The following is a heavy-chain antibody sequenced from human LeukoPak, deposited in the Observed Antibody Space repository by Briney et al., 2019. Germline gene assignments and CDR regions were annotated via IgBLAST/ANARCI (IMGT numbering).Heavy chain of an antibody. J-gene: IGHJ4*02. Sequence: AGGSLRPSCAASGFTFSSYSMNWVRQAPGKGLEWVSYISSSSSMIYYADSVKGRFTISRDNAKNSLYLQMKSLRDEDTAIYYCARDYGDLPARVPYFDYWGQGTLVTVSS. V-gene: IGHV3-48*02. D-gene: IGHD4-17*01. CDR1: GFTFSSYS. CDR3: ARDYGDLPARVPYFDY. CDR2: ISSSSSMI.